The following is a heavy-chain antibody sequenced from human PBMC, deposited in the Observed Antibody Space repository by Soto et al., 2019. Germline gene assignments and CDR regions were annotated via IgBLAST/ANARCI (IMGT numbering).Heavy chain of an antibody. D-gene: IGHD3-22*01. Sequence: QLQLQESGPGLVKPSQTLSLTCGVSSGSISSYTPSWNWIRQPPGKGLEWIGHIYLDGTTNYSPSLTSRVTISIDRSKNQFSLKLISVTAADTAVYYCARGSDRSRYDEGFDDWGQGTLVTVSS. CDR3: ARGSDRSRYDEGFDD. V-gene: IGHV4-30-2*01. CDR1: SGSISSYTPS. CDR2: IYLDGTT. J-gene: IGHJ5*02.